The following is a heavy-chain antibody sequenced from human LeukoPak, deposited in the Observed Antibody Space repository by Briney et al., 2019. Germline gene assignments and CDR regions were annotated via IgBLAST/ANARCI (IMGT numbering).Heavy chain of an antibody. V-gene: IGHV1-46*01. CDR2: INPSGGST. CDR3: AKGAGTAGCSSTSCYARFDY. CDR1: GYTFTSYY. D-gene: IGHD2-2*01. J-gene: IGHJ4*02. Sequence: ASVKVSCKASGYTFTSYYMHWVRRAPGQGLEWMGIINPSGGSTSYAQKFQGRVTMTRDMSTSTVYMELSSLRSEDTAVYYCAKGAGTAGCSSTSCYARFDYWGQGTLVTVSS.